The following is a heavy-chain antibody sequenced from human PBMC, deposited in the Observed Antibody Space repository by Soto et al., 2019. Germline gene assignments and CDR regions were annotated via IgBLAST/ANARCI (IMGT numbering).Heavy chain of an antibody. CDR1: GGTFGTYI. CDR2: IIPIFGTT. CDR3: TRRSMGDVDL. D-gene: IGHD1-26*01. J-gene: IGHJ5*02. V-gene: IGHV1-69*01. Sequence: QVQLVQSGAEVKMPGSSVKVSCTASGGTFGTYIISWVRQGPGQGLEWMGGIIPIFGTTHYAQRFQGRVTITADESTGTAYMDLSSLKPDDTGVYYCTRRSMGDVDLWGRGTVVAVSS.